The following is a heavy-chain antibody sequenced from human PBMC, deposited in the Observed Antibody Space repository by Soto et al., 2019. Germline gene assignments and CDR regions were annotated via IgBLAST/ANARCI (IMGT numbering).Heavy chain of an antibody. J-gene: IGHJ6*02. V-gene: IGHV4-59*08. CDR1: SGSISNSY. CDR2: IYSSGST. Sequence: QVQLQESGPGLVRPSETLSLPCTVSSGSISNSYWSWIRQSPGKGLEWIGYIYSSGSTNYNPSLKPRVTISVDTSENQSPLKLSSLIAADTALYYCARHSTTFFYGSGAWDAWCQGTTVTFSS. D-gene: IGHD3-10*01. CDR3: ARHSTTFFYGSGAWDA.